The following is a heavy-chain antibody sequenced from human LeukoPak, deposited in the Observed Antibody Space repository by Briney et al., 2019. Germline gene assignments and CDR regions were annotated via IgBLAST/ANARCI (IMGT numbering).Heavy chain of an antibody. CDR2: INYSGST. Sequence: PSETLSLTCAVYGGSFSGYYWSWIRQPPGKGLEWIGEINYSGSTNYNPSLKSRVTISVDTSKNQFSLKLSSVTAADTAVYYCAAGAFYCSGGSCYAYWGQGTLVTVSS. CDR3: AAGAFYCSGGSCYAY. D-gene: IGHD2-15*01. V-gene: IGHV4-34*01. J-gene: IGHJ4*02. CDR1: GGSFSGYY.